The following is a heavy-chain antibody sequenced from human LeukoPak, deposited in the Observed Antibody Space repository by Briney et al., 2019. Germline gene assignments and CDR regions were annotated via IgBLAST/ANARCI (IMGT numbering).Heavy chain of an antibody. Sequence: SETLSLTCTVSGGSIGSGSYYWSWIRQPAGKGLEWIGRIYTSGSTNYNPSLKSRVTISVDTSKNQLSLELSSVTAADTAVYYCARALLGDSSGYYPNSYYFDYWGQGTLVTVSS. D-gene: IGHD3-22*01. J-gene: IGHJ4*02. CDR2: IYTSGST. CDR3: ARALLGDSSGYYPNSYYFDY. V-gene: IGHV4-61*02. CDR1: GGSIGSGSYY.